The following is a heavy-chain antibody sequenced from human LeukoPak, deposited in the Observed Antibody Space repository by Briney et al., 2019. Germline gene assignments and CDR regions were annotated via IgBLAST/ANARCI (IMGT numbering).Heavy chain of an antibody. CDR1: GGTFSSYA. Sequence: SVKVSCKASGGTFSSYAISWVRQAPGQGLEWMGGIIPIFGTANYAQKFQGRVTITADESTSTAYMEPSSLRSEDTAVYYCARLGGSITGTTTDYYWGQGTLVTVSS. D-gene: IGHD1-20*01. V-gene: IGHV1-69*13. J-gene: IGHJ4*02. CDR3: ARLGGSITGTTTDYY. CDR2: IIPIFGTA.